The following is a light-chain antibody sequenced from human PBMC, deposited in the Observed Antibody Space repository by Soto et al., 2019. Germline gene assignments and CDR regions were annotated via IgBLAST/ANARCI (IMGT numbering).Light chain of an antibody. CDR1: NIGIKS. Sequence: SYELTQPPSLSVAPGQTARFTCGGNNIGIKSVHWHQQKPGQAPVLVVYDDSDRPSGIPARVSGSNSGNTATLTISRVEAGDEADYYCQVWDSGSDHVVFGGGTKLTVL. CDR2: DDS. J-gene: IGLJ2*01. CDR3: QVWDSGSDHVV. V-gene: IGLV3-21*02.